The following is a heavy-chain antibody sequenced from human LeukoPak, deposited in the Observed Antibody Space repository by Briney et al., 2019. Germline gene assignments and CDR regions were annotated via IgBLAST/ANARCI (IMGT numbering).Heavy chain of an antibody. CDR3: AREDYGGTTYGMDV. CDR1: GFIFSRYS. CDR2: ISSSSSTI. D-gene: IGHD4-23*01. Sequence: PGGSLRLSCAASGFIFSRYSMNWVRQAPGKGLKWVSYISSSSSTIYYADSVKGRFTISRDNAKNSLYLQMNSLRAEDTAVYYCAREDYGGTTYGMDVWGQGTTVTVSS. J-gene: IGHJ6*02. V-gene: IGHV3-48*04.